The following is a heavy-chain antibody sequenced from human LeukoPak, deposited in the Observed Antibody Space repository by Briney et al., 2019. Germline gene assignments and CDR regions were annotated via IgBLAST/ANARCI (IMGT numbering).Heavy chain of an antibody. Sequence: GASVKVSCKASGYTFTGYYMHWVRQAPGQGLEWMGRINPNSGGTNYAQKFQGRVTMTRDTSISTAYMELSRLRSDDTAAYYCARDLSVLRLPGGWFDPWGQGTLVTVSS. J-gene: IGHJ5*02. CDR3: ARDLSVLRLPGGWFDP. V-gene: IGHV1-2*06. CDR2: INPNSGGT. D-gene: IGHD2-15*01. CDR1: GYTFTGYY.